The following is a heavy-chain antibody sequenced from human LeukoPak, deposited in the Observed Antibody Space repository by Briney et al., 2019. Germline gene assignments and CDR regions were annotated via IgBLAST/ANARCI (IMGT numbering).Heavy chain of an antibody. D-gene: IGHD1-26*01. V-gene: IGHV3-9*01. CDR2: ISWNSGSI. CDR3: AKDMRASGSYYGGSAFDI. CDR1: GFIFTSNR. J-gene: IGHJ3*02. Sequence: GGSLRLSCAASGFIFTSNRMNWVRQAPGKGLEWVSRISWNSGSIGYADSVKGRFTISRDNAKNSLFLQINSLRVEDTALYYCAKDMRASGSYYGGSAFDIWGQGTMVTVSS.